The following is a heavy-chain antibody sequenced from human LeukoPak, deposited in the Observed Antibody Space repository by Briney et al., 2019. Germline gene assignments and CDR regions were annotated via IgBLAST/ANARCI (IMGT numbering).Heavy chain of an antibody. CDR1: GFTFSSYA. CDR3: ARAIQLWFPTTDY. J-gene: IGHJ4*02. CDR2: ISDSGGST. Sequence: GGSLRLSCAASGFTFSSYAMSWVRQAPGKGLGWVSAISDSGGSTYYADSVKGRFTISRDNSKNTLDLQMNILRAEDSAVYYCARAIQLWFPTTDYWGQGTLVTVSS. V-gene: IGHV3-23*01. D-gene: IGHD5-18*01.